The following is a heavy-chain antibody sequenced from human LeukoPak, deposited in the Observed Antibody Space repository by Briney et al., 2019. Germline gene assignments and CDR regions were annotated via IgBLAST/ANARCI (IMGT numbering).Heavy chain of an antibody. CDR2: INPNSGGT. V-gene: IGHV1-2*02. D-gene: IGHD3-22*01. CDR3: ARDGGTYYYDSSGDLNAFDV. CDR1: GYTFTGYY. J-gene: IGHJ3*01. Sequence: ASVKVSCKASGYTFTGYYIHWVRQAPGQGLEWMGSINPNSGGTKYAQRFQGRVTMTRDTSISTAYMELSRLTSDDTAVYYCARDGGTYYYDSSGDLNAFDVWGQGTMVTVSS.